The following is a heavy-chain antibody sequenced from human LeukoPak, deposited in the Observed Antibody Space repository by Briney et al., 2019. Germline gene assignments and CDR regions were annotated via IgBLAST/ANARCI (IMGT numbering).Heavy chain of an antibody. CDR3: ARGSLEQQHFGGSDY. Sequence: GGPLRLSCAASGFTFSSYSMNWVRQAPGKGLEWVSSISSSSSYIYYADSVKGRFTISRDNAKHSLYLQMNSLRAEDTAVYYCARGSLEQQHFGGSDYWGQGTLVTVSS. V-gene: IGHV3-21*01. CDR2: ISSSSSYI. CDR1: GFTFSSYS. D-gene: IGHD6-13*01. J-gene: IGHJ4*02.